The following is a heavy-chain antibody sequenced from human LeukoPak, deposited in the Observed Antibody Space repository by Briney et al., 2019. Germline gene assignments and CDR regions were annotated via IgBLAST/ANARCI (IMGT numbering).Heavy chain of an antibody. CDR3: ARESGSVTSEVDFDY. D-gene: IGHD4-17*01. CDR2: IRQDGSQK. V-gene: IGHV3-7*01. J-gene: IGHJ4*02. CDR1: GFTFSSYW. Sequence: GGSLRLSCAASGFTFSSYWMGWVRQAPGKGLEWVATIRQDGSQKYYVDSVKGRFTISRDNAKNSLCLQMNSLRAEDTAVYYCARESGSVTSEVDFDYWGQGTLVTVSS.